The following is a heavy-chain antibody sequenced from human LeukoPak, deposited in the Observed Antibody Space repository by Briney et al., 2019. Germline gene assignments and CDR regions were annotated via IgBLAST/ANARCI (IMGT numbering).Heavy chain of an antibody. CDR3: ARSPLRFLECLSNSYFDY. V-gene: IGHV5-51*01. Sequence: GESLKISCKGSGYSFTSYWIGWVRQMPGKALEWMGIIYPGDSDTRYSPSFQGQVTISADKSISTAYLQWSSLKASDTAMYYCARSPLRFLECLSNSYFDYWGQGTLVTASS. CDR1: GYSFTSYW. CDR2: IYPGDSDT. J-gene: IGHJ4*02. D-gene: IGHD3-3*01.